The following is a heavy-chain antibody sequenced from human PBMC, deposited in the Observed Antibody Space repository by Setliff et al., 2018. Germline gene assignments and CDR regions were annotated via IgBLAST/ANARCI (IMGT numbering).Heavy chain of an antibody. V-gene: IGHV1-69*13. CDR3: ARGSVEYSRGWYYFDY. Sequence: SVKVSCKASGGTFSRYAINWVRQAPGQGLEWMGGIIPIFGTTNYAQKFQGRVTITADESTSTAYMELSSLRSEDTAVYYCARGSVEYSRGWYYFDYWAQGTLVTVSS. D-gene: IGHD6-19*01. J-gene: IGHJ4*02. CDR1: GGTFSRYA. CDR2: IIPIFGTT.